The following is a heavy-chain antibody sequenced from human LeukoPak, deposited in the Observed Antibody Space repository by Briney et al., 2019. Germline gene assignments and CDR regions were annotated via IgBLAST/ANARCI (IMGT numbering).Heavy chain of an antibody. Sequence: GGSLRLSCAASGFTFSSYWMSWVRQAPGKGLEWVANIKQDGSEKYYVDSVKGRFTISRDNAKNSLYLQMNSLRAEDTAVYYCAREPGIAAAGTGGDYWGQGTLVTVSS. CDR1: GFTFSSYW. J-gene: IGHJ4*02. D-gene: IGHD6-13*01. V-gene: IGHV3-7*01. CDR3: AREPGIAAAGTGGDY. CDR2: IKQDGSEK.